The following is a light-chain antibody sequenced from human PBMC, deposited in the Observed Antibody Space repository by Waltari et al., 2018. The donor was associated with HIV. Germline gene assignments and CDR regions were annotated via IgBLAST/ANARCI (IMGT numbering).Light chain of an antibody. CDR2: DAS. Sequence: EIVLTQSPATLSLSPGERATLSCRASQSVGSYLAWYQQKPGQAPRLLIYDASNRATGIPARFSGSGSGTDFTLTISRLEPEDCAVYYCQQYDGSSLTFGGGTKVVIK. J-gene: IGKJ4*01. V-gene: IGKV3-11*01. CDR1: QSVGSY. CDR3: QQYDGSSLT.